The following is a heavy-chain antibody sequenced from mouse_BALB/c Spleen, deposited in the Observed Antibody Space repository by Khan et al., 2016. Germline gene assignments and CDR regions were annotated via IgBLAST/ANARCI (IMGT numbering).Heavy chain of an antibody. V-gene: IGHV1S34*01. Sequence: LVKTGAAVKISCKASGYSFMGYYMHWVRQSHGKSLEWIGYISCYNGATSYNQKFKDKATFPVETSSSTAYMQFNRLTSEDSAVYDGARPHFGFDEGYYFDYWGQGTTVTVSS. CDR3: ARPHFGFDEGYYFDY. D-gene: IGHD2-2*01. CDR1: GYSFMGYY. CDR2: ISCYNGAT. J-gene: IGHJ2*01.